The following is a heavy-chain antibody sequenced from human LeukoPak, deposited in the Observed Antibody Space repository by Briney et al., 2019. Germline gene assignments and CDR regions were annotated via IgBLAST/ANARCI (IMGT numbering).Heavy chain of an antibody. D-gene: IGHD5-12*01. CDR2: ISGNGAST. Sequence: GGSLRLSCAASGFTFDDYATHWVRQAPGKGLEWVSLISGNGASTYYADSVKGRFTISRDNSKNSLYLQMNSLRTEDTALYYCAKDKFEWLQGIDYWGQGTLVTVSS. V-gene: IGHV3-43*02. CDR1: GFTFDDYA. CDR3: AKDKFEWLQGIDY. J-gene: IGHJ4*02.